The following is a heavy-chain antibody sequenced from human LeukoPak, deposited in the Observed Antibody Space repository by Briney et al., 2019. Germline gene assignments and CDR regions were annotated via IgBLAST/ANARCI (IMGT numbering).Heavy chain of an antibody. J-gene: IGHJ5*02. CDR3: ARALDHHHHRPGWFDP. CDR1: GGSISSYY. CDR2: IYISGST. V-gene: IGHV4-4*07. D-gene: IGHD1-14*01. Sequence: SETLSLTCTVSGGSISSYYCSWIRQPAGKGLKWIGRIYISGSTNYNPSLKSRVTMSVDTSKNQFSLKLSSVTAADTAVYYCARALDHHHHRPGWFDPWGQGTLVTVSS.